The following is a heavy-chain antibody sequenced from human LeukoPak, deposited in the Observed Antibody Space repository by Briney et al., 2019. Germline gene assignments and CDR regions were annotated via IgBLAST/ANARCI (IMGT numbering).Heavy chain of an antibody. V-gene: IGHV1-69*13. J-gene: IGHJ6*02. CDR3: ARDYCSSTSCYGADYYYYGMDV. CDR1: GGTFSSYA. Sequence: SVKVSCKASGGTFSSYAISWVRQAPGQGLEWMGGIIPIFGTANYAQKFQGRVTITADESTSTAYMELSSLRSEDTAVYYCARDYCSSTSCYGADYYYYGMDVWGQGTTVTGSS. D-gene: IGHD2-2*01. CDR2: IIPIFGTA.